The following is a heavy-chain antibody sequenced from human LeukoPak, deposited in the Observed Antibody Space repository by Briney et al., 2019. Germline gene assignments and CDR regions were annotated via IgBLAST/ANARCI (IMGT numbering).Heavy chain of an antibody. D-gene: IGHD3-22*01. J-gene: IGHJ4*02. CDR2: ISGSGGST. CDR1: GFTFSSYA. Sequence: GGSLRLSCAASGFTFSSYAMSWVRQAPGKGLEWVSAISGSGGSTYYADSVKGRFTISRDNPKNTLYLQMNSLRAEDTAVYYCAKAQYYDSSGYLGYWGQGTLVTVSS. CDR3: AKAQYYDSSGYLGY. V-gene: IGHV3-23*01.